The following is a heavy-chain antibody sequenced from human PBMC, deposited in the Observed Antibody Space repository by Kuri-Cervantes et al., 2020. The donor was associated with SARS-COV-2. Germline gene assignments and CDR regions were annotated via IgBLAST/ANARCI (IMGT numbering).Heavy chain of an antibody. D-gene: IGHD2-2*01. V-gene: IGHV3-23*03. CDR3: AKEGADCSSTSCYAPLNWYFDL. CDR2: IYVGSRRT. J-gene: IGHJ2*01. CDR1: GFIFSNYA. Sequence: GESLKISCVSSGFIFSNYAMGWVRQARGKGLEWVSVIYVGSRRTNYADSVKGRFTIGRDDSKNTLYLHMDSLRAEDTAVYYCAKEGADCSSTSCYAPLNWYFDLWGHGTLVTVSS.